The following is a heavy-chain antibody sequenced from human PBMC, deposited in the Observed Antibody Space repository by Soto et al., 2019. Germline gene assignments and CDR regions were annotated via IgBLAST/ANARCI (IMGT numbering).Heavy chain of an antibody. D-gene: IGHD5-18*01. Sequence: QVQLVESGGGVVQPGRSLRLSCAASGFTFSSYAMHWVRQAPGQGLEWVAVISYDGSNKYYADSVKGRFTISRDNSKNTLYLQMNSLRAEDTAVYYCARLTATNYFDYWGQGTLVTVSS. V-gene: IGHV3-30-3*01. CDR3: ARLTATNYFDY. CDR2: ISYDGSNK. CDR1: GFTFSSYA. J-gene: IGHJ4*02.